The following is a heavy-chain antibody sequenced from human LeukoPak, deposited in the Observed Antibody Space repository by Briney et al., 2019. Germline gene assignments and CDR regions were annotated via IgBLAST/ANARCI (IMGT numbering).Heavy chain of an antibody. J-gene: IGHJ3*02. CDR3: AKLGDLNDAFDI. V-gene: IGHV3-30*18. CDR1: GFTFSSXG. D-gene: IGHD3-16*01. CDR2: ISYDGSNK. Sequence: ASGFTFSSXGXXXVRQAPGKGXXXVAVISYDGSNKYYADSVKGRFTISRDNSKNTLYLQMNSLRAEDTAVYYCAKLGDLNDAFDIWGQGTMVTVSS.